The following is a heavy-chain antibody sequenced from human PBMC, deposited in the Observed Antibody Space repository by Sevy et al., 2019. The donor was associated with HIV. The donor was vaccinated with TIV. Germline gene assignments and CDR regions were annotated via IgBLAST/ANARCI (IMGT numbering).Heavy chain of an antibody. CDR2: ISSSSSTI. V-gene: IGHV3-48*01. J-gene: IGHJ6*02. Sequence: GGSLRLSCAASGFTFSSYSMNWVRQAPGKGLEWVSYISSSSSTIYYADSVKGRFTISRDNAKNSLYLQMNSLRAEDTAVSYCAREDGSGSSRYYYGMDVWGQGTTVTVSS. CDR3: AREDGSGSSRYYYGMDV. D-gene: IGHD3-10*01. CDR1: GFTFSSYS.